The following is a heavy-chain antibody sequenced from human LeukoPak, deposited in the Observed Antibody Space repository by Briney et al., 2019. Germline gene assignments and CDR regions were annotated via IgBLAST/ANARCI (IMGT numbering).Heavy chain of an antibody. J-gene: IGHJ3*02. Sequence: GASVKVSCKASGYTLTGYYMHWVRQAPGQGLEWMGWINPNSGGTNYAQKFQGRVTMTRDTSISTAYMELSRLRSDDTAVYYCARVVPAAALYYAFDIWGQGTMVTVSS. CDR1: GYTLTGYY. CDR2: INPNSGGT. CDR3: ARVVPAAALYYAFDI. V-gene: IGHV1-2*02. D-gene: IGHD2-2*01.